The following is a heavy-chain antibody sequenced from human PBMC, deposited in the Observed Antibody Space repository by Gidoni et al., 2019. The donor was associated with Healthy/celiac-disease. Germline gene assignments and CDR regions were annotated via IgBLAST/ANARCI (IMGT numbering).Heavy chain of an antibody. CDR1: GCPFSRYS. CDR2: IIGSGGST. D-gene: IGHD6-13*01. J-gene: IGHJ4*02. Sequence: EVQLLASGGGLVQPGGSLRLSCAASGCPFSRYSMSWVRQAQGKGLECVSAIIGSGGSTYYADSVKGRFTISRDNSKNTLYLQMNSLRAEDTAVYYCAKDFGIAAAAYDYWGQGTLVTVSS. V-gene: IGHV3-23*01. CDR3: AKDFGIAAAAYDY.